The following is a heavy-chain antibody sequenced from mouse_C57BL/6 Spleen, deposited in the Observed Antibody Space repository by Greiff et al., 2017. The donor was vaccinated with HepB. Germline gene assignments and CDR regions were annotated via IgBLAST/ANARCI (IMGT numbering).Heavy chain of an antibody. CDR3: ARSDDGYSTGFAY. CDR2: IYPGDGGT. V-gene: IGHV1-82*01. D-gene: IGHD2-3*01. Sequence: QVQLKESGPELVKPGASVKISCKASGYAFSSSWMNWVKQRPGKGLEWIGRIYPGDGGTNYNGKFKGKATLTADKSSSTAYMQLSSLTSEDSAVYFCARSDDGYSTGFAYWGQGTLVTVSA. CDR1: GYAFSSSW. J-gene: IGHJ3*01.